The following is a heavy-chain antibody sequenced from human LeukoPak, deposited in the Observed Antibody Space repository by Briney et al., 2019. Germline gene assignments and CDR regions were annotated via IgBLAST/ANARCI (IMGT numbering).Heavy chain of an antibody. J-gene: IGHJ6*02. Sequence: GASVKVSCKASGYTFTDYYLHWVRQAPEQGLEWMGRINPNSGDTNYAQRFQGRVTMTRDTSISTAYMELRRLTSDDTAVYYCARETRFKGAYCGGDCYPGPPNYYYYYGMDVWGQGTTVTVSS. V-gene: IGHV1-2*06. D-gene: IGHD2-21*02. CDR3: ARETRFKGAYCGGDCYPGPPNYYYYYGMDV. CDR1: GYTFTDYY. CDR2: INPNSGDT.